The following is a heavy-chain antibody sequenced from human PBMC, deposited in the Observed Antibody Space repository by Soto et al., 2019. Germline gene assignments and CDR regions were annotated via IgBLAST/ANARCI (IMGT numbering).Heavy chain of an antibody. CDR3: ARFSGSYYYAMDV. J-gene: IGHJ6*02. D-gene: IGHD6-19*01. V-gene: IGHV4-30-4*01. Sequence: PSETLSLTCTVSGGSISSGNYYWSWIRQPPGKGLEWIGFMSYSGSTSYNASLKSRVTISVDTSKNQFSLQLKSVTAADTALYYCARFSGSYYYAMDVWGQGSTVTVSS. CDR1: GGSISSGNYY. CDR2: MSYSGST.